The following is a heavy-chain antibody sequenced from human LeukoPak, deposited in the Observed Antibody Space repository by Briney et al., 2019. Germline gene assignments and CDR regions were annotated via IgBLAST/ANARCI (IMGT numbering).Heavy chain of an antibody. CDR2: ISTSGGTT. CDR1: GFTFSSYD. V-gene: IGHV3-48*03. J-gene: IGHJ4*01. CDR3: ARIGFDY. Sequence: PGGSPSLFCAASGFTFSSYDMNWVRQAPGKGLEWVSYISTSGGTTYYADSVRGRFTISRNSAKNSLFLQMNSLRAEDTAVYYCARIGFDYWG.